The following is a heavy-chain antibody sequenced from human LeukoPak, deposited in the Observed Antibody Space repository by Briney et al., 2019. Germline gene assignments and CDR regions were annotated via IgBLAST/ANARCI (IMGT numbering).Heavy chain of an antibody. CDR3: ASRAVAGTSPDFDY. V-gene: IGHV4-34*01. CDR1: GGSFSGYY. D-gene: IGHD6-19*01. CDR2: INHSGST. Sequence: PSETLSLTCAVYGGSFSGYYWSWIRQPPGKGLEWIGEINHSGSTNYNPSLKSRVTISVDTSKNQFSLKLSSVTAADTAVYYCASRAVAGTSPDFDYWGQGTLVTVSS. J-gene: IGHJ4*02.